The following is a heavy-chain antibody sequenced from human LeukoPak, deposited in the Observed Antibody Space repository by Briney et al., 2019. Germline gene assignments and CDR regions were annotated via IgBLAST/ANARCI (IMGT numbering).Heavy chain of an antibody. CDR3: ARVWRSSTSCYDPSYYYYMDV. J-gene: IGHJ6*03. V-gene: IGHV4-38-2*02. D-gene: IGHD2-2*01. CDR1: GYSISSGYY. Sequence: SETLSLTCTVSGYSISSGYYWGWIRQPPGKGLEWIGSIYHSGSTYYNPSLKSRVTISVDTSKNQFSLKLSSVTAADTAVYYCARVWRSSTSCYDPSYYYYMDVWGKGTTVTVSS. CDR2: IYHSGST.